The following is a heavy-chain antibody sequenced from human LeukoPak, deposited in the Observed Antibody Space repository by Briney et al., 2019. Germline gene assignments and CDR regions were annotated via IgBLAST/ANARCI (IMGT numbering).Heavy chain of an antibody. CDR3: AKGSRSNGYYIDY. CDR2: ISGSGGST. Sequence: GSLRLSCAASGFTFSDYAMTWVRQAPGKGLEWVSAISGSGGSTYYADSVKGRFAISRDNSKNTGYLQLNSLRAEDTALYYCAKGSRSNGYYIDYWGQGTLVTVSS. J-gene: IGHJ4*02. D-gene: IGHD6-6*01. CDR1: GFTFSDYA. V-gene: IGHV3-23*01.